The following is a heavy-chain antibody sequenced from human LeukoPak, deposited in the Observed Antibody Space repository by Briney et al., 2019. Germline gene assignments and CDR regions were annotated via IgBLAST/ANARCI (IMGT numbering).Heavy chain of an antibody. J-gene: IGHJ4*02. CDR3: AKYDRGGYFYARIDY. V-gene: IGHV3-23*01. Sequence: GGSLRLSCAASGFTFSNYAMSWVRQAPGKGLEWVSVVSGSGDSTYYADSVKGRLTISRDNSKNTLYLQMNSLRVEDTAVYYCAKYDRGGYFYARIDYWGQGTLVTVSS. CDR1: GFTFSNYA. CDR2: VSGSGDST. D-gene: IGHD3-22*01.